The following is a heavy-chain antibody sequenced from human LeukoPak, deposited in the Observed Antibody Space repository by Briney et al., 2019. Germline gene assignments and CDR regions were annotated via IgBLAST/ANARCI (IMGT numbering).Heavy chain of an antibody. D-gene: IGHD1-26*01. CDR2: ISSSSTTI. CDR1: GFTFSDYY. CDR3: AREFGSDGGY. V-gene: IGHV3-11*01. Sequence: GGSLRLSCAASGFTFSDYYMNWIRQTPGKRLEWVSYISSSSTTIYYADSVKGRFTISGDNAKNSLFLQMNSLRAEDTAVYYCAREFGSDGGYWGLGTLVTVSS. J-gene: IGHJ4*02.